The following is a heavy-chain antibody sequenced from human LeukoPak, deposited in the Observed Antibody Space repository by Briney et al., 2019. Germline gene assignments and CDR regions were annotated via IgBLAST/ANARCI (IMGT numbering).Heavy chain of an antibody. V-gene: IGHV1-2*04. Sequence: ASVKVSCKASGYTFTGYYMHWVRQAPGQGREWMGWIDPNSGGTNYAQKFQGWVTMTRDTSISTAYMELSRLSSDDTAVYYCARDLGQLGMDVWGQGTTVTVSS. CDR1: GYTFTGYY. CDR2: IDPNSGGT. CDR3: ARDLGQLGMDV. J-gene: IGHJ6*02.